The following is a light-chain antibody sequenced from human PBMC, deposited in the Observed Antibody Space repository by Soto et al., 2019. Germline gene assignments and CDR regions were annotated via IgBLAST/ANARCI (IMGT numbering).Light chain of an antibody. Sequence: FMLTQPHSVSESPGKTVTISCTRSSGSIASNYVQWYQQRPGRAPTTVIYEDNRRPSGVPDRFSGTIDISSDSASLTISGLKTEDEADYYCQSYDTSNVVFGGGTKVTVL. V-gene: IGLV6-57*04. CDR1: SGSIASNY. J-gene: IGLJ2*01. CDR2: EDN. CDR3: QSYDTSNVV.